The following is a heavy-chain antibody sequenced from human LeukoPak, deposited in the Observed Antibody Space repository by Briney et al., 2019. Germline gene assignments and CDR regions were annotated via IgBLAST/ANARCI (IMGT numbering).Heavy chain of an antibody. D-gene: IGHD4-11*01. CDR2: INPNSSGT. CDR3: ASLGLSTVTPSRDDY. V-gene: IGHV1-2*02. CDR1: GYTFTGYY. J-gene: IGHJ4*02. Sequence: ASVKVSCKASGYTFTGYYMHWVRQAPGQELELMGWINPNSSGTNYAQKFQGRVTMTTDTSISTAYMELSRLRSDDTAVYYCASLGLSTVTPSRDDYWGQGTLVTVSS.